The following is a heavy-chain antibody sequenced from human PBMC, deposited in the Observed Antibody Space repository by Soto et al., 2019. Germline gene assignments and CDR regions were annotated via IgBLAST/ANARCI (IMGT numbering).Heavy chain of an antibody. V-gene: IGHV1-8*01. Sequence: QVQLVQSGAEVKKPGASVKVSCMASGYTFTSYDIHWVRQATGQGLEWMGWMNPNSGNTGYAQKFXGXVSXTRNTSISTAYMELSSPRSEDTAVYYCARGVSSGPWGQGTLVTVSS. CDR1: GYTFTSYD. CDR3: ARGVSSGP. CDR2: MNPNSGNT. J-gene: IGHJ5*02.